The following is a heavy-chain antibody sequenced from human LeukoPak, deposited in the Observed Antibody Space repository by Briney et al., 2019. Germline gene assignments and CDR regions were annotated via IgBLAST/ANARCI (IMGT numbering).Heavy chain of an antibody. CDR1: GFTLSPYW. D-gene: IGHD6-13*01. J-gene: IGHJ3*02. CDR3: AREGGSSWYRAYDI. Sequence: PGGSLTLSCAASGFTLSPYWMHWVRQVPGKGLLWVSRISDDGSSTTYADSVEGRFTTSRYNARNTLYLQMNSLRAEESGVYYCAREGGSSWYRAYDIWGQGTVVTVSS. V-gene: IGHV3-74*01. CDR2: ISDDGSST.